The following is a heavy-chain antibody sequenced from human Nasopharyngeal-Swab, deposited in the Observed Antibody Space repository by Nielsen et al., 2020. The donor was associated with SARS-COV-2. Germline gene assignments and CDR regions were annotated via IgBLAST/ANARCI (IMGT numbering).Heavy chain of an antibody. CDR3: TTYTTSGWS. D-gene: IGHD6-19*01. CDR1: GLTFSEAW. Sequence: GGSLRLSCAVSGLTFSEAWMSWVRQAPGKGLEWVGRIKSKTDGGTTDDAAPVKGRFIISRDDSQDTLYLQMNSLRTDDTALYYCTTYTTSGWSWGQGTLVTVSS. V-gene: IGHV3-15*01. J-gene: IGHJ5*02. CDR2: IKSKTDGGTT.